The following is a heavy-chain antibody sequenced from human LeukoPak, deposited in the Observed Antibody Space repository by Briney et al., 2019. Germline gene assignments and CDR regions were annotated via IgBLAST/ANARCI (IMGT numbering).Heavy chain of an antibody. CDR1: GFTLSSYS. CDR3: ARDWDSSGFLGYYYGMDV. CDR2: ITRSSSYI. J-gene: IGHJ6*02. Sequence: GGSLRLSCAASGFTLSSYSMNWVRQAPGKGLEWGSSITRSSSYIYYADSVKGRFTISRDNAKNSLYLQMNSLSAEDTAVYYCARDWDSSGFLGYYYGMDVWGQGTTVTVSS. D-gene: IGHD6-19*01. V-gene: IGHV3-21*01.